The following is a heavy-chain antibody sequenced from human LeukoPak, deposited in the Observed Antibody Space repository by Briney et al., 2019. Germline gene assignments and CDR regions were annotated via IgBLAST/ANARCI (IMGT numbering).Heavy chain of an antibody. CDR2: INAGNGIT. Sequence: ASVKVSCKASGYTFTSYAMHWVRQAPGQRLEWMGWINAGNGITKYSQKLQGRVTITRDTSASTAYMELSSLRSEDTAVYYCARDGDTMVRGVNQAPQHFDYWGQGTLVTVSS. CDR3: ARDGDTMVRGVNQAPQHFDY. CDR1: GYTFTSYA. J-gene: IGHJ4*02. V-gene: IGHV1-3*01. D-gene: IGHD3-10*01.